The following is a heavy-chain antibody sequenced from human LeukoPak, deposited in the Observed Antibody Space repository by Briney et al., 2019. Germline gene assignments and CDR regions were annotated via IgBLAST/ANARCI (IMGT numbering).Heavy chain of an antibody. CDR3: ARGDYYDSSGYYGLLDY. CDR1: GGSFSGYY. V-gene: IGHV4-34*01. J-gene: IGHJ4*02. Sequence: SETLYLTCAVYGGSFSGYYWSWIRQPPGKGLEWIGEINHSGSTNYNPSLKSRVTISVDTSKNQFSLKLSSVTAADTAVYYRARGDYYDSSGYYGLLDYWGQGTLVTVSS. D-gene: IGHD3-22*01. CDR2: INHSGST.